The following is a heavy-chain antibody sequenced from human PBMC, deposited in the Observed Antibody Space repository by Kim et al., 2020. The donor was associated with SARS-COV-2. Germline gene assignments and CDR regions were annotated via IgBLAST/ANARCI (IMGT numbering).Heavy chain of an antibody. CDR2: IIPIFGTA. CDR1: GGTFSSYA. D-gene: IGHD2-2*01. J-gene: IGHJ6*02. CDR3: ARDCSSTSCYGIHPPTQIPSQYYYYGMDV. V-gene: IGHV1-69*13. Sequence: SVKVSCKASGGTFSSYAISWVRQAPGQGLEWMGGIIPIFGTANYAQKFQGRVTITADESTSTAYMELSSRRSEDTAVYYCARDCSSTSCYGIHPPTQIPSQYYYYGMDVWGQGTTVTVSS.